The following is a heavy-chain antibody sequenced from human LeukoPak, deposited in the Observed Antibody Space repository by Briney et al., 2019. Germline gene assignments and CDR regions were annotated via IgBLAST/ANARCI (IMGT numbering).Heavy chain of an antibody. J-gene: IGHJ4*02. CDR3: ARGFGSGRYNDY. D-gene: IGHD6-19*01. CDR1: GFTFSSYA. Sequence: GGSLRLSCAASGFTFSSYAMHWVRQAPGKGLEYVSAISSNGGSTYYANSAKGRFTISRDNSKNTLYLQMGSLRAEDMAVYYCARGFGSGRYNDYWGQGTLVTVSS. CDR2: ISSNGGST. V-gene: IGHV3-64*01.